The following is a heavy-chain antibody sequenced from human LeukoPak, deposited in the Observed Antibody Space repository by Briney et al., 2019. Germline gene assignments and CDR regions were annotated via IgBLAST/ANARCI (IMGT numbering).Heavy chain of an antibody. CDR3: VKGSGLGRFDY. Sequence: PGGSLRLSCSASGVTLSDYVIRWVRQAPGKGLEYVSAISSDAISAYYSDSVKGRFAITRDNSKNMVFLQTHRRGVEDAAVYCSVKGSGLGRFDYWGQGALVSVSS. V-gene: IGHV3-64D*09. CDR1: GVTLSDYV. D-gene: IGHD3/OR15-3a*01. CDR2: ISSDAISA. J-gene: IGHJ4*02.